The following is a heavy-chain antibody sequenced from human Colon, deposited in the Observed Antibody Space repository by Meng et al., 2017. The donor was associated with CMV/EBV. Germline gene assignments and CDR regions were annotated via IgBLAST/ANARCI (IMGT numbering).Heavy chain of an antibody. D-gene: IGHD3-10*01. CDR3: ARDRGVEFFDS. V-gene: IGHV4-34*01. CDR1: GGSFSGYY. J-gene: IGHJ4*02. Sequence: GSLRLSCAVYGGSFSGYYWSWIRQPPGKGLEWIGEINHSGSTNYNPSLKSRVTISVDTSKNQFSLKLSSVTAADTAVYYCARDRGVEFFDSWGQGTLVTVSS. CDR2: INHSGST.